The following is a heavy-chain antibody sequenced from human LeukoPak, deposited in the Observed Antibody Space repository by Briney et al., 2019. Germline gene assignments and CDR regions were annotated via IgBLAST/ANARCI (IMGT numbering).Heavy chain of an antibody. CDR1: GYTFTGYY. V-gene: IGHV1-2*02. D-gene: IGHD5-18*01. CDR2: INPNSGGT. CDR3: ARDYRRGSSYGWFDY. Sequence: ASVKVSCKASGYTFTGYYMHWVRQAPGQGLDWMGWINPNSGGTNYAQKFQGGVTMTRDTSISTAYMELSRLRSDDTAVYYCARDYRRGSSYGWFDYWGQGTLVTVSS. J-gene: IGHJ4*02.